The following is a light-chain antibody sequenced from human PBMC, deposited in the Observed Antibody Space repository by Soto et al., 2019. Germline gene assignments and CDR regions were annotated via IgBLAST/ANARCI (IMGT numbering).Light chain of an antibody. CDR2: RAS. V-gene: IGKV1-5*03. J-gene: IGKJ1*01. Sequence: DIQMTQSTSTLSASVGDRVTITCRASQSITDWLAWYQQKPGKAPNLLIYRASSLESGVPSRFSGSGYGAQFSLTISSLQPDDFATYYCQQYNGTFGQGTKV. CDR3: QQYNGT. CDR1: QSITDW.